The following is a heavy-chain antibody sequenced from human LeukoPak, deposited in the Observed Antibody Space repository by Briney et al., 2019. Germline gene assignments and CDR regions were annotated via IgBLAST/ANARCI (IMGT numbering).Heavy chain of an antibody. J-gene: IGHJ5*02. Sequence: SETLSLTCTVSGGSISSGDYYWSWIRQPPGKGLEWIGYIYNSGSTYYNPSLKSRVTISVDTSKNQFSLKLSSVTAADTAVYYCARRIWFGFDPWGQGTLVTVSS. CDR3: ARRIWFGFDP. D-gene: IGHD3-10*01. V-gene: IGHV4-30-4*01. CDR2: IYNSGST. CDR1: GGSISSGDYY.